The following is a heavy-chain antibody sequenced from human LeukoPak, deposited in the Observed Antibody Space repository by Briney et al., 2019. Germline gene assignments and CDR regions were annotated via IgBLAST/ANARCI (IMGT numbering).Heavy chain of an antibody. Sequence: GGSLRLSCAASGFTFSSYAMSWVRQAPGKGLEWVSAIGGSGGSTYYADSVKGRFTISRDNSKNTLYLQMNNLRAEDTAVYYCAKARSGWYRGGIDYWGQGTLVTVSS. D-gene: IGHD6-19*01. V-gene: IGHV3-23*01. CDR3: AKARSGWYRGGIDY. CDR1: GFTFSSYA. J-gene: IGHJ4*02. CDR2: IGGSGGST.